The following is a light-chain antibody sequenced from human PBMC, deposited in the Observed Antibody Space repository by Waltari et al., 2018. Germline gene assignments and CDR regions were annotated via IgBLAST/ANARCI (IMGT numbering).Light chain of an antibody. Sequence: SALTQPDSVSGSPGQSITISCSGISSDSGGSNYVSWYQQHPGEAPKVIIYDVTNRPSGVSNRFSGSKSGSSASLTISGLQPEDEADYYCSSFTSRTTGIFGGGTKLTVL. CDR3: SSFTSRTTGI. V-gene: IGLV2-14*03. CDR2: DVT. CDR1: SSDSGGSNY. J-gene: IGLJ2*01.